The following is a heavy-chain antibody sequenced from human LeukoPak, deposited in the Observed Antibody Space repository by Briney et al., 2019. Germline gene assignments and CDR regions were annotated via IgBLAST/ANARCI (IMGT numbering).Heavy chain of an antibody. J-gene: IGHJ5*02. Sequence: ASVKVSCKASGYTFTGYYMHWVRQAPGQGLEWMGRINPNSGGTNYAQKFQGRVTMTRDTSISTAYMELSRPRSDDTAVYYCARSTAQGYGENPWGQGTLVTVSS. CDR1: GYTFTGYY. V-gene: IGHV1-2*06. D-gene: IGHD3-10*01. CDR2: INPNSGGT. CDR3: ARSTAQGYGENP.